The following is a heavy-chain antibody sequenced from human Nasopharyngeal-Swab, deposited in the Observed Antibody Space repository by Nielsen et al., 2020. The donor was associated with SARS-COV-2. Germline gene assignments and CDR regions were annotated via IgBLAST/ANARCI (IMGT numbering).Heavy chain of an antibody. CDR2: IIPIFGTA. CDR1: GGTFSSYA. CDR3: AKDRKMDSGGGVGYMDV. V-gene: IGHV1-69*13. Sequence: SVKVSCKASGGTFSSYAISWVRQAPGQGLEWMGGIIPIFGTANYAQKFQGRVTITADESTSTAYMELSSLRSEDTAVYYCAKDRKMDSGGGVGYMDVWGKGTTVTVSS. J-gene: IGHJ6*03. D-gene: IGHD3-16*01.